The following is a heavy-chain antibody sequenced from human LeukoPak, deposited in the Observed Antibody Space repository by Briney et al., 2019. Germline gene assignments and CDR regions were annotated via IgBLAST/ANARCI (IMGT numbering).Heavy chain of an antibody. D-gene: IGHD2-2*02. CDR1: GYTFTSCD. J-gene: IGHJ6*02. V-gene: IGHV1-8*01. CDR2: MNPNSGNT. Sequence: GASVKVSCKASGYTFTSCDINWVRQATGQGLEWMGWMNPNSGNTGYAQKFQGRVTMTRNTSISTAYMELSSLRSEDTAVYYCARGVYCSSTSCYNYYYGMDVWGQGTTVTVSS. CDR3: ARGVYCSSTSCYNYYYGMDV.